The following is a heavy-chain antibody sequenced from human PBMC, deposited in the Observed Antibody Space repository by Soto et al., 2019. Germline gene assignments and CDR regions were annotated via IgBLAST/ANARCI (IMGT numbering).Heavy chain of an antibody. V-gene: IGHV5-10-1*01. D-gene: IGHD2-2*01. Sequence: GESLKISCKGSGYSFTSYWISWVRQMPGKGLEWMGRVDPSDSYTNYSPSFQGHVTTSADKSISTAYLQWSSLKASDTAMYYCARHKGYCSSTSCYWISAFDIWGQGTMVTVSS. CDR1: GYSFTSYW. CDR3: ARHKGYCSSTSCYWISAFDI. CDR2: VDPSDSYT. J-gene: IGHJ3*02.